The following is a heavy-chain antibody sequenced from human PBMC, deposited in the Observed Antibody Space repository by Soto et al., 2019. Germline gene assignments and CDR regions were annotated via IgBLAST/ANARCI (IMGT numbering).Heavy chain of an antibody. V-gene: IGHV3-53*01. CDR2: IYSGGST. CDR3: ASTLSGWYRGGAFEV. CDR1: GFTVSSNY. Sequence: EVQLVESGGGLIQPGGSLRLSCAASGFTVSSNYMSWVRQAPGKGLEWVPVIYSGGSTYYADSVKGRFTISRDNSKKTLYLQMTSLRAEDTAVYYCASTLSGWYRGGAFEVWGQGKMVTVS. J-gene: IGHJ3*01. D-gene: IGHD6-13*01.